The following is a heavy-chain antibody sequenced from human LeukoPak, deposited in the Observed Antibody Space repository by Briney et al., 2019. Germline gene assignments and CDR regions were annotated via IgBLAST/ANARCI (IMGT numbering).Heavy chain of an antibody. CDR1: GGSISSYY. Sequence: SETPSLTCTVSGGSISSYYWSWIRQPAGKGLEWIGRIYTSGSTNYNPSLKSRVTMSVDTSKNQFSLKLSSVTAADTAVYYCARIPYYGSGSYLFDPWGQGTLVTVSS. D-gene: IGHD3-10*01. CDR2: IYTSGST. J-gene: IGHJ5*02. CDR3: ARIPYYGSGSYLFDP. V-gene: IGHV4-4*07.